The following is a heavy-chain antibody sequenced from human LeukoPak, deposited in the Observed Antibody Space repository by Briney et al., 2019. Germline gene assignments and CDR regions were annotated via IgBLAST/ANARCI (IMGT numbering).Heavy chain of an antibody. J-gene: IGHJ3*02. CDR3: ARGGPTRRGAFDI. D-gene: IGHD3-10*01. CDR1: GGSFSGYY. V-gene: IGHV4-34*01. Sequence: PSETLSLTCAVYGGSFSGYYWSWIRQPPGKGIEWIGEINHSGSTNYNPSLKSRVTISVDTSKNQFSLKLSSVTAADTAVHYCARGGPTRRGAFDIWGQGTMVTVSS. CDR2: INHSGST.